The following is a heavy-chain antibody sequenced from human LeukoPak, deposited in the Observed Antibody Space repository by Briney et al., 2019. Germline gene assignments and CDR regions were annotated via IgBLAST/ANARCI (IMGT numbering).Heavy chain of an antibody. D-gene: IGHD3-22*01. V-gene: IGHV3-23*01. CDR2: ISGSGGST. CDR3: AKDWYNYDSSGYYWDAFDI. Sequence: RSGGSLRLSCTASGFTFSSYAMSWVRQAPGKGLEWVSTISGSGGSTYYADSVKGRFTISRDNSKNTLYLQMNSLRAEDTAVYYCAKDWYNYDSSGYYWDAFDIWGQGTMVTVSS. J-gene: IGHJ3*02. CDR1: GFTFSSYA.